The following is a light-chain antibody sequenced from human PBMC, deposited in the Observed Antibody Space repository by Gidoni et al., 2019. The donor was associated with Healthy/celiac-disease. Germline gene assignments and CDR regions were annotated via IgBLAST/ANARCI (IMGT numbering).Light chain of an antibody. CDR1: SSNIVAGYD. CDR3: QSYDSSLSGFYV. V-gene: IGLV1-40*01. CDR2: GNS. J-gene: IGLJ1*01. Sequence: QSVLTQPPSVSGAQGQRVTISCTGSSSNIVAGYDVHVYQQLPVTAPKLLIYGNSNRPSWVPDRFSGSKSGSSASLALTGLQAEDEADYYCQSYDSSLSGFYVFGTGTKVTVL.